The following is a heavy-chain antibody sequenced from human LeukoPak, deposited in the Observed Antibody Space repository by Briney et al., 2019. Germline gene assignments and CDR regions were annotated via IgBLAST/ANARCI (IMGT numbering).Heavy chain of an antibody. CDR3: AGYSYYYDSSGYYY. CDR1: GGSISSSSYY. CDR2: IYYSGST. Sequence: SETLSLTCTVSGGSISSSSYYWGWIRQPPGKGLEWIGSIYYSGSTYYNPSLKSRVTISVDTSKNQFSLKLSSVTAADTAVYYCAGYSYYYDSSGYYYGGQGTQVTVSS. V-gene: IGHV4-39*01. D-gene: IGHD3-22*01. J-gene: IGHJ4*02.